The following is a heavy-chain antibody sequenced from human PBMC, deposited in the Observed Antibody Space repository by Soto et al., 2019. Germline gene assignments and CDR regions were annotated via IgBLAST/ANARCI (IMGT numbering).Heavy chain of an antibody. Sequence: QVPLQQSGPGLVKPSQTLSLTCAISGDSVSSNSAAWNWIRQSPSGGREWLGRTYYTSRWYNDYAVSVRSPITINPDTSKSQFSLHLNSVTPEDTALYYCAGTTSLQWYYMDDWGKGTTVTVSS. CDR1: GDSVSSNSAA. CDR2: TYYTSRWYN. V-gene: IGHV6-1*01. CDR3: AGTTSLQWYYMDD. D-gene: IGHD1-7*01. J-gene: IGHJ6*03.